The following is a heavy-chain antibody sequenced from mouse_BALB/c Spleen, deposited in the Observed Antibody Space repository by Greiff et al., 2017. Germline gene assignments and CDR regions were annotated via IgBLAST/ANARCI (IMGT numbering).Heavy chain of an antibody. CDR3: ARGDYYGSGFAY. J-gene: IGHJ3*01. D-gene: IGHD1-1*01. V-gene: IGHV14-1*02. CDR1: GFNIKDYY. Sequence: EVQLQQSGAELVRPGALVKLSCKASGFNIKDYYMHWVKQRPEQGLEWIGWIDPENGNTIYDPKFQGKASITADTSSNTAYLQLSSLTSEDTAVYYCARGDYYGSGFAYWGQGTLVTVSA. CDR2: IDPENGNT.